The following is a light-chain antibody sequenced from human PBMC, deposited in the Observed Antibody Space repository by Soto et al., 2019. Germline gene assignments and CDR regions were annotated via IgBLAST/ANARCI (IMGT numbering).Light chain of an antibody. CDR2: GAS. CDR3: QQGHNWPLT. CDR1: QSISSE. Sequence: EIVMTQSPATLSVSPGERATLSCRASQSISSELAWYQQKPGQPPRLLIYGASTRATGVPARFTGSGSGSDVTLTISGLQSEDFAVYYCQQGHNWPLTFGQGTRRE. J-gene: IGKJ2*01. V-gene: IGKV3-15*01.